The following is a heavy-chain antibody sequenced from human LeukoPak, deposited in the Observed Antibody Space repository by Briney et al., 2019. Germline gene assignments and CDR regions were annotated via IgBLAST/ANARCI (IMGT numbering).Heavy chain of an antibody. Sequence: AASVKVSCKASGGTFSSYAISWVRQAPGQGLEWMGGIIPIFGTANYAQKFQGRVTITADESTSTAYMELSSLRSEDTAVYYCAREGSSGYFYYFDYWGQGTLVTVSS. CDR3: AREGSSGYFYYFDY. J-gene: IGHJ4*02. CDR1: GGTFSSYA. CDR2: IIPIFGTA. V-gene: IGHV1-69*13. D-gene: IGHD3-22*01.